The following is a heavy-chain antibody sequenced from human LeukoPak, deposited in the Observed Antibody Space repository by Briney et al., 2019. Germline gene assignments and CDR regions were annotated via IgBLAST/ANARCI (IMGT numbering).Heavy chain of an antibody. CDR1: GFTFSSYS. D-gene: IGHD2-2*01. Sequence: PGGSLRLSCAASGFTFSSYSMNWVRQAPGKGLEWVSGVSGSGGSTYYADSVKGRFTISRDNSKNTLYLQMNSLRAEDTAVYYCAKAQWDIVVVPAASSFDYWGQGTLVTVSS. CDR3: AKAQWDIVVVPAASSFDY. CDR2: VSGSGGST. J-gene: IGHJ4*02. V-gene: IGHV3-23*01.